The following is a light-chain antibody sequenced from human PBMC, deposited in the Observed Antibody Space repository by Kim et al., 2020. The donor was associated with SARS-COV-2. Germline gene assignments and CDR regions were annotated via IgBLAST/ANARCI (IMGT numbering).Light chain of an antibody. Sequence: ATINCKSSQSVLYSSNNKNYLAWYQQKPGQPPKLLIYWASTRESGVPARFSGSGSGTDFTLTISSLQAEDVAVYYCQQYYSTLPYTFGQGTKLEI. V-gene: IGKV4-1*01. CDR2: WAS. CDR1: QSVLYSSNNKNY. J-gene: IGKJ2*01. CDR3: QQYYSTLPYT.